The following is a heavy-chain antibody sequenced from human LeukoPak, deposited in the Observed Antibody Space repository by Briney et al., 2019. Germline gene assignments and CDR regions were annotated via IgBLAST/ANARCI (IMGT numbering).Heavy chain of an antibody. Sequence: GGSLRLSCAAAGFTFSSNWMSWVRQAPGKGLQWGANIKQDGSEKYYVDSVKGRFTISRDNAKKSLYLQMNSLRGEDTAVYYCARGLGINGLALDMWGQGTMVTVSS. CDR1: GFTFSSNW. V-gene: IGHV3-7*05. CDR2: IKQDGSEK. CDR3: ARGLGINGLALDM. D-gene: IGHD3-10*01. J-gene: IGHJ3*02.